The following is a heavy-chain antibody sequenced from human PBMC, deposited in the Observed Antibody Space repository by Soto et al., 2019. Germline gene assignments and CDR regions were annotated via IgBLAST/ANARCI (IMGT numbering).Heavy chain of an antibody. CDR1: GYTFIDYY. CDR3: ARDLLYYYDSSGSLDFDY. V-gene: IGHV1-46*01. Sequence: ASVKVSCKASGYTFIDYYIHWVRQAPGQGLEWMGIINPSGGSTSYAQKFQGRVTITADKSTSTAYMELSSLRSEDTAVYYCARDLLYYYDSSGSLDFDYWGQRTQVTVSS. J-gene: IGHJ4*02. CDR2: INPSGGST. D-gene: IGHD3-22*01.